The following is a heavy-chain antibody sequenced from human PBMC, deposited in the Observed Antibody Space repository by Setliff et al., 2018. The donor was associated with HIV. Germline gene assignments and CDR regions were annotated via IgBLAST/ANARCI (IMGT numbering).Heavy chain of an antibody. J-gene: IGHJ3*02. D-gene: IGHD6-13*01. CDR1: GDAFTDYY. Sequence: GASVKVSCKASGDAFTDYYIHWVRQAPGQGLEWMGWINPNSGGTNYEQKFQGRVTMTRDTSISTAFMDLSRLRSDDTAVYYCARDPGYKSSWYGAFDIWGQGTMVTVSS. V-gene: IGHV1-2*02. CDR2: INPNSGGT. CDR3: ARDPGYKSSWYGAFDI.